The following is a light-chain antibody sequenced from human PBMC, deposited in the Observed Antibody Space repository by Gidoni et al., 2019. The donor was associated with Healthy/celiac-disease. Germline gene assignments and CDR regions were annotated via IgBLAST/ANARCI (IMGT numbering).Light chain of an antibody. V-gene: IGLV1-40*01. CDR3: QSYDSSLSAH. J-gene: IGLJ1*01. Sequence: QSVLTQPPSVSGAPGPRVTISCTGSSSNIGAGYDVHWYQQLPGTAPKLLIYGNSNRPSGVPDRFSGSKSGTSASLAITGLQAEDEADYYCQSYDSSLSAHFGTGTKVTVL. CDR2: GNS. CDR1: SSNIGAGYD.